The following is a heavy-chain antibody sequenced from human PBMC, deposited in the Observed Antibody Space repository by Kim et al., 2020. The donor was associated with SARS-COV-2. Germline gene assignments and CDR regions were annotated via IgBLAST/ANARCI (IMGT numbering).Heavy chain of an antibody. CDR2: ISGGGDNT. Sequence: GGSLRLSCVASGFTFSTYVMSWVRHAPGKGLEWVSSISGGGDNTYYAGSVKGRFTISRDKSKNTLYLQMYSLRVDDTAVYYCASTGFGERDVWGQGTTVTVSS. CDR1: GFTFSTYV. CDR3: ASTGFGERDV. J-gene: IGHJ6*02. V-gene: IGHV3-23*01. D-gene: IGHD3-10*01.